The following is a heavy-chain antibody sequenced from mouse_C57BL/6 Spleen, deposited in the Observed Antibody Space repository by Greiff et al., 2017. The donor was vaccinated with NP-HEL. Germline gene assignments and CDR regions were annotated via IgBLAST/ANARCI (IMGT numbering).Heavy chain of an antibody. J-gene: IGHJ3*01. CDR1: GYTFTSYW. V-gene: IGHV1-52*01. D-gene: IGHD1-1*01. CDR2: IDPSDSET. CDR3: ARANYGSSYAWFAY. Sequence: VQLQQSGAELVRPGSSVKLSCKASGYTFTSYWMHWVKQRPIQGLEWIGNIDPSDSETHYNQKFKDKATLTVDKSSSTAYMQLSSLTSEDSAVYYCARANYGSSYAWFAYWGQGTLVTVSA.